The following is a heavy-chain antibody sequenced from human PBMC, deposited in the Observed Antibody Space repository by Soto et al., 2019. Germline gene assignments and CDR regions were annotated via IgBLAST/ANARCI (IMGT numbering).Heavy chain of an antibody. CDR2: INTDGSST. CDR1: GFSFSSYW. J-gene: IGHJ3*01. CDR3: ARSPGGYYID. V-gene: IGHV3-74*01. Sequence: EVQLVESGEGLVQPGGSLRLSCADSGFSFSSYWMHWVRQGPGKGLVWVSRINTDGSSTNYADSVKGRFTISRDNAMNTVYLQMNSLRAEDTAVYYCARSPGGYYIDWGQGTMVTVSS. D-gene: IGHD3-9*01.